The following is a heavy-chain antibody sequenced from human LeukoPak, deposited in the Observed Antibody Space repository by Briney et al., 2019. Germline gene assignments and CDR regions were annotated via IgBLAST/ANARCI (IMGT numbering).Heavy chain of an antibody. CDR2: INAGNGST. V-gene: IGHV1-3*01. CDR3: ARVGVAGTFYYGMDV. Sequence: ASVKVSCKASGYTFTSYAMHWVRQAPGQRLEWMGWINAGNGSTKYSQKFQGRVTITRDTSASTAYMELSSLRSEDTAVCYCARVGVAGTFYYGMDVWGQGTTVTVSS. J-gene: IGHJ6*02. D-gene: IGHD6-19*01. CDR1: GYTFTSYA.